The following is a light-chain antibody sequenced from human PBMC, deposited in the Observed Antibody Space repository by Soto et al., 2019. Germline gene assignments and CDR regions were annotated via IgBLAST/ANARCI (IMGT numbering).Light chain of an antibody. V-gene: IGLV1-44*01. CDR2: SNN. J-gene: IGLJ2*01. CDR3: AAWDDSLNGVV. CDR1: SSNIGSNT. Sequence: QSVLTQPPSASGTPGQRVTISCSGSSSNIGSNTVNWYQQLPGTAPKLLIYSNNQRPSGVPDRFSGSKSGTSASLAISVLQSEDEADYYCAAWDDSLNGVVLGGGTKLTVL.